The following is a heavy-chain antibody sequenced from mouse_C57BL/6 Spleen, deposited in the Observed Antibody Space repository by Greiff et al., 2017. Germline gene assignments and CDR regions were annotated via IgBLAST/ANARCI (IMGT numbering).Heavy chain of an antibody. CDR3: ARAPYDYAFDY. D-gene: IGHD2-4*01. CDR2: INYDGSST. Sequence: EVQRVESEGGLVQPGSSMKLSCTASGFTFSDYYMAWVRQVPEKGLEWVANINYDGSSTYYLDSLKSRFIIARNNAKNVLYLQMSSLKSEDTATYYGARAPYDYAFDYGGQGTTLTVSS. V-gene: IGHV5-16*01. CDR1: GFTFSDYY. J-gene: IGHJ2*01.